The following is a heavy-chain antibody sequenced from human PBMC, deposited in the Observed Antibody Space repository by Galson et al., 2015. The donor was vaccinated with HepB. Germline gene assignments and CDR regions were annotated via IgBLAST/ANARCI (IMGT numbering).Heavy chain of an antibody. Sequence: SVKVSCKATGYTFANHYMYWVRQAPGQGLEWMGIINPSDGSTIYAQKFQGRVTMTRDTSTRTVYMELSSLRSEDTAVYYCARSMTMILVSYFYGMDVWGQGTTVTVSS. CDR3: ARSMTMILVSYFYGMDV. V-gene: IGHV1-46*01. CDR2: INPSDGST. J-gene: IGHJ6*02. D-gene: IGHD3-22*01. CDR1: GYTFANHY.